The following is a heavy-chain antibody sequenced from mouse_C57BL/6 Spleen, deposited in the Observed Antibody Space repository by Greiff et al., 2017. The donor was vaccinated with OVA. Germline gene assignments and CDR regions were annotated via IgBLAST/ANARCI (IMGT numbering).Heavy chain of an antibody. CDR3: AKTLIFTTVVQGAMDY. CDR2: IWRGGST. J-gene: IGHJ4*01. D-gene: IGHD1-1*01. CDR1: GFSLTSYG. V-gene: IGHV2-5*01. Sequence: VKLVESGPGLVQPSQSLSITCTVSGFSLTSYGVHWVRQSPGKGLEWLGVIWRGGSTDYNAAFMSRLSITKDNSKSQVFFKMNSLQADDTAIYYCAKTLIFTTVVQGAMDYWGQGTSVTVSS.